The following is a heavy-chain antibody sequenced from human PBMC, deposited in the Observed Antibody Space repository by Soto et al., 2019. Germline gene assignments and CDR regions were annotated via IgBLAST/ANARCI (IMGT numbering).Heavy chain of an antibody. CDR2: IYYSGST. CDR3: ARHSGGFGESEVYYCYGMDV. J-gene: IGHJ6*02. V-gene: IGHV4-39*01. D-gene: IGHD3-10*01. CDR1: GCPISISSYY. Sequence: PSETLSLTYTVSGCPISISSYYWGWIRQPPGKVLEWIGSIYYSGSTYYNPSLKSRVTISVDTSKNQFSLKLSSVTAADTAVYYCARHSGGFGESEVYYCYGMDVWGQGTTVT.